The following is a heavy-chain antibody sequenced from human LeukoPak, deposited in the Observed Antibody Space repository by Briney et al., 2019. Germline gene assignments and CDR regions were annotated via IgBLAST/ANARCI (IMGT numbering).Heavy chain of an antibody. CDR2: IYYSGST. CDR1: GGSINSYY. D-gene: IGHD3-3*01. Sequence: KPSETLSLTCTVSGGSINSYYWSWIRQPPGKGLEWIGYIYYSGSTNYNPSLKSRVTISVDTSKNQFSLKLSSVTAADTAVYYCARQRFLEWYFDYWGQGTLVTVSS. V-gene: IGHV4-59*08. CDR3: ARQRFLEWYFDY. J-gene: IGHJ4*02.